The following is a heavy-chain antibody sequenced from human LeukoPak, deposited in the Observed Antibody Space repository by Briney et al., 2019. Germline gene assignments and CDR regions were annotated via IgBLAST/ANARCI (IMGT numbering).Heavy chain of an antibody. CDR1: GGSISSSSYY. Sequence: SETLSLTCTVSGGSISSSSYYWGWIRQPPGKGLEWIASIYYSGSTYYNPSLKSRVTISVDTSKNQFSLKLSSVPAADTAVYYCAGHLPYSNYCYYWGQGTLVTVSS. D-gene: IGHD4-11*01. CDR2: IYYSGST. J-gene: IGHJ4*02. V-gene: IGHV4-39*01. CDR3: AGHLPYSNYCYY.